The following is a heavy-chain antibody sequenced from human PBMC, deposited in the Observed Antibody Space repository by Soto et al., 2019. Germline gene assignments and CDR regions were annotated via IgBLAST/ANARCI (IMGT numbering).Heavy chain of an antibody. CDR3: ASPPYCGGDCYSDDAFDI. V-gene: IGHV1-69*12. Sequence: QVQLVQSGAEVKKPGSSVKVSCKASGGTFSSYAISWVRQGPGQGLEWMGGIIPIFGTANYAQKFQGRVTITADESTSTAYMELSSLRSEDTAVYYCASPPYCGGDCYSDDAFDIWGQGTMVTVSS. D-gene: IGHD2-21*02. CDR2: IIPIFGTA. J-gene: IGHJ3*02. CDR1: GGTFSSYA.